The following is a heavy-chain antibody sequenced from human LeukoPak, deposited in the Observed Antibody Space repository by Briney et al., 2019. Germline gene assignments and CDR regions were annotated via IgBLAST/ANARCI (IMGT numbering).Heavy chain of an antibody. CDR2: IRYDGSPK. CDR1: GFTFSSYA. Sequence: GGSLRLSCAASGFTFSSYAMSWVRQAPGKGLEGVAFIRYDGSPKFYADSVKGRFTISRDNSKNTLYLQMNSLRAEDTAIYYSAKDLGYCSTTSCAVAFDIWGQGTMVTVSS. J-gene: IGHJ3*02. D-gene: IGHD2-2*01. CDR3: AKDLGYCSTTSCAVAFDI. V-gene: IGHV3-30*02.